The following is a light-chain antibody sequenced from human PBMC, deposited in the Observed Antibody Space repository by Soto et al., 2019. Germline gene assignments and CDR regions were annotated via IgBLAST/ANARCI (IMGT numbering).Light chain of an antibody. V-gene: IGLV2-8*01. CDR3: SSNAGSNDLRV. CDR2: EVS. Sequence: QSALTQPPSAFGSPGQSVTISCTGTSSDLGGYNYVSWYQQHPGKAPKLVIYEVSKRPSGVPDRFSGSKSGNTASLTVSGLQTEDEADYYCSSNAGSNDLRVFGGGTKLTVL. J-gene: IGLJ3*02. CDR1: SSDLGGYNY.